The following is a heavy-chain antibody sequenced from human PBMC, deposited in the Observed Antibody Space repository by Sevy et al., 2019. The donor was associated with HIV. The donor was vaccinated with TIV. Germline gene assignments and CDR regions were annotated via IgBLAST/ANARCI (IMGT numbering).Heavy chain of an antibody. CDR1: GYTFTGYY. CDR3: ARVDRRGSPWYFDY. CDR2: INPNSGGT. Sequence: ASVKVSCKASGYTFTGYYMHWVRQAPGQGLEWMGWINPNSGGTNYAQKFQGRVTMTRDTSISTAYMELSRLRSDDTAVYYCARVDRRGSPWYFDYWGQGTLVTVSS. D-gene: IGHD1-26*01. J-gene: IGHJ4*02. V-gene: IGHV1-2*02.